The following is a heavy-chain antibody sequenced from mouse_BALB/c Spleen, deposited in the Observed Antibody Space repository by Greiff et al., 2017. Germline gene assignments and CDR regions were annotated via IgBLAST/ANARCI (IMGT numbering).Heavy chain of an antibody. Sequence: VHLVESGAELVRPGVSVKISCKGSGYTFTDYAMHWVKQSHAKSLEWIGVISTYYGDASYNQKFKGKATMTVDKSSSTAYMELARLTSEDSAIYYCARGYDRYYFDYWGQGTTLTVSS. CDR2: ISTYYGDA. CDR1: GYTFTDYA. J-gene: IGHJ2*01. CDR3: ARGYDRYYFDY. D-gene: IGHD2-14*01. V-gene: IGHV1S137*01.